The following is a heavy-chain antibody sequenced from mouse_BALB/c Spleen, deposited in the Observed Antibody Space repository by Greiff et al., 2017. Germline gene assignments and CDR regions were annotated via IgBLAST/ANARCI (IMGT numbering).Heavy chain of an antibody. CDR3: ARPITTVVARGYAMDY. D-gene: IGHD1-1*01. CDR1: GFNIKDTY. V-gene: IGHV14-3*02. CDR2: IDPANGNT. J-gene: IGHJ4*01. Sequence: EVQLQQSGAELVKPGASVKLSCTASGFNIKDTYMHWVKQRPEQGLEWIGRIDPANGNTKYDPKFQGKATITADTSSNTAYLQLSSLTSEDTAVYYCARPITTVVARGYAMDYWGQGTSVTVSS.